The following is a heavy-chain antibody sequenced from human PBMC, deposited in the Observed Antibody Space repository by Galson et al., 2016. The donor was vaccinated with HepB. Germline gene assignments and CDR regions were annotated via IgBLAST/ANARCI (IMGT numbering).Heavy chain of an antibody. Sequence: SLRLSCAASGFIVSSNYMSWVRQAPGKGLEWVSVIYSSGSTYNADSVKGRFTISRDNSKNTVYLQMNSLRAEDTAIYHCARFIFSSGSFDSWGVGTLVIVSS. CDR2: IYSSGST. D-gene: IGHD6-19*01. CDR1: GFIVSSNY. J-gene: IGHJ4*02. V-gene: IGHV3-66*01. CDR3: ARFIFSSGSFDS.